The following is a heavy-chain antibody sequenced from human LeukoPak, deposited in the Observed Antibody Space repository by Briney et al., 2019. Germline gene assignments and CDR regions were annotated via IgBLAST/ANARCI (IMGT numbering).Heavy chain of an antibody. V-gene: IGHV3-48*01. CDR3: ARAPGYDSSGYYSLFDY. Sequence: GGSLRLSCAASGFTFSSYSMNWVRQAPGKGLEWVSYISSSSTIYYADSVKGRFTISRDNAKNSLYLQMNSLRAEDTAVYYCARAPGYDSSGYYSLFDYWGQGTLVTVSS. D-gene: IGHD3-22*01. CDR2: ISSSSTI. J-gene: IGHJ4*02. CDR1: GFTFSSYS.